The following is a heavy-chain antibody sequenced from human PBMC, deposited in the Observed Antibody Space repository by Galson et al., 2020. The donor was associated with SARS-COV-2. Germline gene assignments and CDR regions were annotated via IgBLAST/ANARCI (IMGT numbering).Heavy chain of an antibody. J-gene: IGHJ2*01. CDR1: GYSVSTTNY. CDR2: VYPSGTT. Sequence: SETLSLTCTVSGYSVSTTNYWGWVRQPPVRGLEWIGSVYPSGTTYYNPSLKSRVTILVDTSKKQFSLRLDSVTAADTALYYCARQGVNMIVLVTVPGWYFDLWGGGTLVTVSS. CDR3: ARQGVNMIVLVTVPGWYFDL. D-gene: IGHD3-22*01. V-gene: IGHV4-38-2*02.